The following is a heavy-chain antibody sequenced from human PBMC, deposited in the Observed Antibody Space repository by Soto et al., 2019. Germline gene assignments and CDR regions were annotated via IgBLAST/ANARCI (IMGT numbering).Heavy chain of an antibody. V-gene: IGHV1-2*04. D-gene: IGHD2-15*01. CDR3: ARQIAMGYCSGGSCSITDY. J-gene: IGHJ4*02. CDR1: GDTFTGYY. CDR2: INPNSGGT. Sequence: AAVKVSCKASGDTFTGYYMHWVRQAPGQGLEWMGWINPNSGGTNYAQKFQGWVTMTRDTSISTAYMELSRLRSDDTAVYYCARQIAMGYCSGGSCSITDYWGQGTLVTVSS.